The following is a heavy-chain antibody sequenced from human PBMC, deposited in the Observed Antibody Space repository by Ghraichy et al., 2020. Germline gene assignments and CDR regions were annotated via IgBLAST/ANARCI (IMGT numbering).Heavy chain of an antibody. CDR2: INPNSGGT. V-gene: IGHV1-2*04. D-gene: IGHD2-15*01. Sequence: ASVKVSCKASGYTFTGYYMHWVRQAPGQGLEWMGWINPNSGGTNYAQKFQGWVTMTRDTSISPAYMELSRLRSDDTAVYYCARGGGYCSGGSCYYYYYGMDVWGQGTTVTVSS. J-gene: IGHJ6*02. CDR3: ARGGGYCSGGSCYYYYYGMDV. CDR1: GYTFTGYY.